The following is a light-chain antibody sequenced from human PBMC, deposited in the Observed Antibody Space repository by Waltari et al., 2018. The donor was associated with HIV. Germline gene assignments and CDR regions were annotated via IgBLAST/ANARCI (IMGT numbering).Light chain of an antibody. V-gene: IGKV1-17*01. CDR1: QGIRTD. CDR2: AAS. J-gene: IGKJ1*01. Sequence: DIQMTQSPSSLSASVGDRVTLNCRASQGIRTDLGWYQQKPGKAPKRLIYAASSLQSGVPSRFSGSGFGREFTLTIGSLQPEDFATYFCLQYNTYPWTFGQGTKVEIK. CDR3: LQYNTYPWT.